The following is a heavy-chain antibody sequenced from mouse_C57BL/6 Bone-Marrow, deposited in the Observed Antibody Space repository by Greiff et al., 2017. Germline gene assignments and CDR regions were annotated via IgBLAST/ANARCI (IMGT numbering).Heavy chain of an antibody. V-gene: IGHV2-2*01. Sequence: VKLLESGPGLVQPSQSLSITCTVSGFSLTSYGVHWVRQSPGKGLEWLGVIWSGGSTDYNAAFISRRSISKDNSKSHVFFKMNSLQADDTAIYYCARNCPVYHGRDYWGQGTTLTVSS. CDR3: ARNCPVYHGRDY. CDR1: GFSLTSYG. J-gene: IGHJ2*01. CDR2: IWSGGST. D-gene: IGHD1-1*01.